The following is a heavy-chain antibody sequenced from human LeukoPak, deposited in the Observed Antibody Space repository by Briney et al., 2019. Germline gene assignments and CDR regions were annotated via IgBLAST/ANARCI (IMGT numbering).Heavy chain of an antibody. V-gene: IGHV1-8*01. CDR1: VYTFTSYD. CDR3: ARGRGAADNWFDP. J-gene: IGHJ5*02. CDR2: MNPNIGNA. D-gene: IGHD6-13*01. Sequence: SSVKVSCKASVYTFTSYDMNWVRQATGDALEWTGWMNPNIGNAGYAQKFQGRVTMTRNTSISTAYMKLSSLRSEDTAVYYCARGRGAADNWFDPWGQGTLVTVSS.